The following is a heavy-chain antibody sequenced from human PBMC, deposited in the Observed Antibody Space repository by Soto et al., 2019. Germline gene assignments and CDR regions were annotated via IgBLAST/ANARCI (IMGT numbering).Heavy chain of an antibody. V-gene: IGHV1-46*03. D-gene: IGHD6-6*01. Sequence: QVQLVQSGAEVKKPGASVTVSCKASGYTFTSYYIHWVRQASGQGLEWMGIINPSGGSTSYAQKLQSRGTITRDTSTSTVYMEVSGMRSEDAAVYYGARDQEPSTLDYDYYYMDVWGKGTTVTVSS. J-gene: IGHJ6*03. CDR2: INPSGGST. CDR1: GYTFTSYY. CDR3: ARDQEPSTLDYDYYYMDV.